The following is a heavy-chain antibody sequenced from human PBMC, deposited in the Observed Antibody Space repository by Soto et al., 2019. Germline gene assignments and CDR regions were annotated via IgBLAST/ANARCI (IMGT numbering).Heavy chain of an antibody. Sequence: GESLKISCKGSGYSFTSYWIGWVRQMPGKGLEWMGIIYPGDSDTRYSPSFQGQVTISADKSISTAYLQWSSLKASDTAMYYCARGSSITIFGVVTEGYFDYWGQGTLVTVSS. D-gene: IGHD3-3*01. CDR3: ARGSSITIFGVVTEGYFDY. V-gene: IGHV5-51*01. CDR2: IYPGDSDT. CDR1: GYSFTSYW. J-gene: IGHJ4*02.